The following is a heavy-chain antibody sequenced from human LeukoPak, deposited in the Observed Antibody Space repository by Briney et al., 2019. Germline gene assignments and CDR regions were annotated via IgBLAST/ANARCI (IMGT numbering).Heavy chain of an antibody. CDR3: ARDYEIY. CDR2: IYTDGSTT. J-gene: IGHJ4*02. V-gene: IGHV3-74*01. D-gene: IGHD5-12*01. Sequence: PGGSLRLSCEASGFTFSNYWMHWVRQTPGKGLVWVSRIYTDGSTTNYADSVKGRFTISRDNAKDSLYLQMNSLRAEDTAVYYCARDYEIYWGQGTLVTVSS. CDR1: GFTFSNYW.